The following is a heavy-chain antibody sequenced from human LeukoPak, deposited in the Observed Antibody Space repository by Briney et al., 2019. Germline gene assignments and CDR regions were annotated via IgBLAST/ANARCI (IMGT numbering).Heavy chain of an antibody. Sequence: GGSLRLSCAASGFTFSSYGMHWVRQAPGRGLEWVAVIWYVGSNKYYADSVKGRFTISRDNSKNTPYLQMNSQSAQDTAVYYCARDSIFCGSWYGRGWPFDYWGPGSLVTASS. V-gene: IGHV3-33*01. CDR1: GFTFSSYG. J-gene: IGHJ4*02. D-gene: IGHD2-21*01. CDR3: ARDSIFCGSWYGRGWPFDY. CDR2: IWYVGSNK.